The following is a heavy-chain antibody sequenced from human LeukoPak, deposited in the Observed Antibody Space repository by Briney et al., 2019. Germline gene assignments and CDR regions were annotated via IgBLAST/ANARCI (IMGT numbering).Heavy chain of an antibody. J-gene: IGHJ4*02. CDR3: ARGEGGELHPHYFDY. D-gene: IGHD1-26*01. V-gene: IGHV4-39*07. CDR1: GGSISSRPYY. CDR2: ISYSGTT. Sequence: SETLSLTCTVSGGSISSRPYYWGWVRQPPGKGLEWIGTISYSGTTYYSPSLKSRVTISLDTSKNQFSLKLSSVTAADTAVYYCARGEGGELHPHYFDYWGQGTLVTVSS.